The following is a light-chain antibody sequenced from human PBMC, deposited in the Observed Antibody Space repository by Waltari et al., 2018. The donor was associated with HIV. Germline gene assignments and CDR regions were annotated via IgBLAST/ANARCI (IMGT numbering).Light chain of an antibody. Sequence: NFILTQSHSVSESPGKTVTISCTRSSGGIGSTYIQWYQQRPGRSPDTVIYEDSQRPSGVPNRFSGSVDSSSNSASLTISGLKTEDEADYFCQSYDGTTVVFSGGTRLTVL. CDR3: QSYDGTTVV. CDR1: SGGIGSTY. CDR2: EDS. J-gene: IGLJ2*01. V-gene: IGLV6-57*01.